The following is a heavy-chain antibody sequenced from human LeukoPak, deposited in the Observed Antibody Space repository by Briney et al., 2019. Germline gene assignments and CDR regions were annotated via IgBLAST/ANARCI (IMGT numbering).Heavy chain of an antibody. CDR2: IHYSGST. D-gene: IGHD4-23*01. CDR3: ARGLYGGKPLDY. Sequence: PSETLSLTCTVSGGSISSSDYYWSWIRQPPGQGLEWIGYIHYSGSTYYNPSLNSRVTISVDTSKNQFSLKLSSVTAADTAVYYCARGLYGGKPLDYWGQGTLVTVSS. CDR1: GGSISSSDYY. V-gene: IGHV4-30-4*08. J-gene: IGHJ4*02.